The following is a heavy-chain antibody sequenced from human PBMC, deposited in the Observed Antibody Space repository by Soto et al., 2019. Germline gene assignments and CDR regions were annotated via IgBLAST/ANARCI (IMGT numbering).Heavy chain of an antibody. CDR3: ARDLEEEPMIFGVVISPPYSYYYGMDV. V-gene: IGHV3-7*03. CDR2: IKQDGSEK. D-gene: IGHD3-3*01. J-gene: IGHJ6*02. Sequence: VGSLRLSCAASGFTFSSYWMSWVRQAPGKGLEWVANIKQDGSEKYDVDSVKGRFTISRDNGKNSLYLQMNSLRAEDTAVYYCARDLEEEPMIFGVVISPPYSYYYGMDVWRQGTTVTVSS. CDR1: GFTFSSYW.